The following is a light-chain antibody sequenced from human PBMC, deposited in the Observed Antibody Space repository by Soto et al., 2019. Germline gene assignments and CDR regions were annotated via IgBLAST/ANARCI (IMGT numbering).Light chain of an antibody. J-gene: IGLJ3*02. Sequence: QSFLTQPRSVSGSPGQSVTFSCTGTSGDIGAYNYVSWYQFHPGKAPKMIIYDVNKRPSGVPDRFSGSKSGNTASLTISWLQAEDEADYYCCSYAHTSRVFGGGTKLTVL. CDR3: CSYAHTSRV. CDR1: SGDIGAYNY. CDR2: DVN. V-gene: IGLV2-11*01.